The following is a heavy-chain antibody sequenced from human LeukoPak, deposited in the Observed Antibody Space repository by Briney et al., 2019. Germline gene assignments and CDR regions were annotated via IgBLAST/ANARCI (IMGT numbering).Heavy chain of an antibody. CDR1: GFTFSIYS. J-gene: IGHJ6*03. Sequence: GGSLRLSCAASGFTFSIYSMNWVRQAPGKGLEWISSITTSSSYTFYADSVKGRFTISRDNARNSLYLQMNSLTAEDTAVYYCARDPYSGAYGDTYYYFMDVWGKGTTVTISS. CDR2: ITTSSSYT. D-gene: IGHD1-26*01. CDR3: ARDPYSGAYGDTYYYFMDV. V-gene: IGHV3-21*01.